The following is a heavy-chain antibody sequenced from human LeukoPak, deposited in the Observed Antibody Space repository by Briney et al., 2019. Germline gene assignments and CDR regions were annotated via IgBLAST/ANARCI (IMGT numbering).Heavy chain of an antibody. CDR1: GFTFDDYA. CDR2: ISWNSGSI. CDR3: ARGGVVPAATPNFDY. D-gene: IGHD2-2*01. V-gene: IGHV3-9*01. Sequence: PGRSLRLSCAASGFTFDDYAMHWVRQAPGKGLEWVSGISWNSGSIGYADSVKGRFTISRNNSKNTLYLQMNSLRAEDTAVYYCARGGVVPAATPNFDYWGQGTLVTVSS. J-gene: IGHJ4*02.